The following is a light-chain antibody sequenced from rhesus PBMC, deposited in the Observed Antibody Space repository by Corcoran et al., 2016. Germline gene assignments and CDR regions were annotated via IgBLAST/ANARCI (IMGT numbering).Light chain of an antibody. Sequence: DIQMTQSPSSLSASVGDTVTITCRASQGISNYLAWYQQKPGKAPTPLIYYASNLESGAPSRVSGTGHGTDFARTFSSLQPADVAVYYCPQHDTSPFTFSPGAKLDIQ. CDR2: YAS. J-gene: IGKJ3*01. CDR3: PQHDTSPFT. V-gene: IGKV1S16*01. CDR1: QGISNY.